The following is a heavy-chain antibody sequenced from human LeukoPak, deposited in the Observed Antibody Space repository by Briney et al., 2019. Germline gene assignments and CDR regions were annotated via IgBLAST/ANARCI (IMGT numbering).Heavy chain of an antibody. CDR1: GFTVSFNY. CDR2: IYSGGRT. CDR3: AREGSNYYESSGYYRN. V-gene: IGHV3-53*01. D-gene: IGHD3-22*01. Sequence: GGSLRLSCAASGFTVSFNYMSWVRQAPGKGLEWRSIIYSGGRTYYADSVRGRFAISRDKSKNTLYLHMNSLRAEDTAVYYCAREGSNYYESSGYYRNWGQGTLVTVSS. J-gene: IGHJ4*02.